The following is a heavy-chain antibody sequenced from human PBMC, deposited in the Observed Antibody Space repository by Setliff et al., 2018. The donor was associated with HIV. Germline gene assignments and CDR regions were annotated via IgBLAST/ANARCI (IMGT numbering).Heavy chain of an antibody. J-gene: IGHJ4*02. V-gene: IGHV4-31*03. CDR1: GGSISSGGYY. CDR2: IYYSGTT. CDR3: ARGGALRYFDWAY. Sequence: PSETLSLTCTVSGGSISSGGYYWSWIRQHPGKGLEWIGYIYYSGTTYYNPSLKSRVTISVDTSKNQFSLKLSSVTAADTAVYYCARGGALRYFDWAYWGQGTLVTVSS. D-gene: IGHD3-9*01.